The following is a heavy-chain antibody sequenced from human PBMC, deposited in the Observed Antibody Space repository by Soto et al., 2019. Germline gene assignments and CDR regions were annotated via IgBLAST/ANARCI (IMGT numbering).Heavy chain of an antibody. D-gene: IGHD3-10*01. Sequence: QVQLQASGPGLVKPSQTLSLTCTVSGCSISSGDYYWSWIRQPPGKGLEYIGYIYYSGSTYYNPSLKSRVTISVDTSKNQFSLRLSSVAAADTAVYYCARDRIGGNPFDYWGQGILVTVSS. CDR1: GCSISSGDYY. J-gene: IGHJ4*02. V-gene: IGHV4-30-4*01. CDR2: IYYSGST. CDR3: ARDRIGGNPFDY.